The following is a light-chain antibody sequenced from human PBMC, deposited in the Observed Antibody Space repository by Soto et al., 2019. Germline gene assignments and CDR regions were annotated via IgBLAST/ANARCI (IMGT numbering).Light chain of an antibody. V-gene: IGLV2-23*03. CDR2: EGG. CDR1: SSDVGSYNL. J-gene: IGLJ1*01. CDR3: CSYAGSSTFV. Sequence: SGLAQPASVSGSPGHSITISCTGTSSDVGSYNLVSWYQQHPGKAPKLMIYEGGKRPSGVSNRFSGSKSGNTASLTISGLQAEDEADYYCCSYAGSSTFVFGTGTKVTVL.